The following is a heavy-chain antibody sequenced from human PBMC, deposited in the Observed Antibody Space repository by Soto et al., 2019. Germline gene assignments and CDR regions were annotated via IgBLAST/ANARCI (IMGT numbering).Heavy chain of an antibody. CDR3: ANTIAAAGSYLSFDY. Sequence: RGSLRLSSPAPGFTFSSSPMRWVLQAPGKVLGWVSAMSGGGGSTYYTGSVKGRSTISRDNSKNTLYLQLNSLRAEDTAVYYCANTIAAAGSYLSFDYWGQGTLVTVSS. D-gene: IGHD6-13*01. V-gene: IGHV3-23*01. J-gene: IGHJ4*02. CDR1: GFTFSSSP. CDR2: MSGGGGST.